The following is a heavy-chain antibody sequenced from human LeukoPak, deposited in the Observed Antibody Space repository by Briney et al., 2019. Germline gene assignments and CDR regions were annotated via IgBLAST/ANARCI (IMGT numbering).Heavy chain of an antibody. CDR2: INHSGSR. Sequence: SETLSLTCVVYGGSFSGYYWSWVRQPPGKGMEGSGEINHSGSRNYNPSLRSRVTISVDTSKNQFSLKLSSVTAADTAVYYCARGGIAVAVTRVRAKLFDYWGQGTLVTVSS. CDR3: ARGGIAVAVTRVRAKLFDY. CDR1: GGSFSGYY. V-gene: IGHV4-34*01. J-gene: IGHJ4*02. D-gene: IGHD6-19*01.